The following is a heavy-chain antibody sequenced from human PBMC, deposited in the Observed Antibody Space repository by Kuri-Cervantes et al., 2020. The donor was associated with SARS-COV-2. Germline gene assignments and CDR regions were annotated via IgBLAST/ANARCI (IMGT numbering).Heavy chain of an antibody. J-gene: IGHJ4*02. D-gene: IGHD3-22*01. CDR1: GGTFSSYA. V-gene: IGHV1-69*10. CDR3: ARVPNPASANYYDSSGYLRY. CDR2: IIPILGIA. Sequence: SVKVSCKASGGTFSSYAISWVRQAPGQGLEWMGGIIPILGIANYAQKFQGRVTITADKSTSTAYMELSSLRSEDTAVYYCARVPNPASANYYDSSGYLRYWGQGTLVTVSS.